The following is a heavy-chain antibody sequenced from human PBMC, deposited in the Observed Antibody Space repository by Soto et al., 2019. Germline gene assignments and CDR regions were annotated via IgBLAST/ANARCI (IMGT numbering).Heavy chain of an antibody. J-gene: IGHJ4*02. D-gene: IGHD6-19*01. Sequence: QVQLQQSGPGLVEPSGTLSLTCAVSGGSVNSPNWWNWVRQPPETGLEWIGEMHHSGSSNYNPSLKTRLTLSVDKSNNELSMNLNSVTAADTAIYYCGRANSSGSPFDSWGQGILVTVSS. V-gene: IGHV4-4*02. CDR2: MHHSGSS. CDR1: GGSVNSPNW. CDR3: GRANSSGSPFDS.